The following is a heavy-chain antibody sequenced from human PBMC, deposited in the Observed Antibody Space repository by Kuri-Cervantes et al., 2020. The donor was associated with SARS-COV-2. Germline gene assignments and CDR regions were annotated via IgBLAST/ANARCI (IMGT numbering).Heavy chain of an antibody. V-gene: IGHV3-23*01. CDR3: AKDDTGDYGPTYFDY. D-gene: IGHD4-17*01. J-gene: IGHJ4*02. Sequence: GESLKISCAASGSTFSSYAMSWVRQAPGKGLEWVSAISGSGGSTYYADSVEARFTISRDNSKNTLYLQMNSLRAEDTAVYYCAKDDTGDYGPTYFDYWGQGTLVTVSS. CDR1: GSTFSSYA. CDR2: ISGSGGST.